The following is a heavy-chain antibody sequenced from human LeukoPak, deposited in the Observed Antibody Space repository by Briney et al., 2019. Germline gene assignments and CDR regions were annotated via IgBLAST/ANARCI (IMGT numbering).Heavy chain of an antibody. D-gene: IGHD2-2*01. CDR3: ARGGDFGVPAPLGIDAFDF. V-gene: IGHV3-49*04. CDR2: IRSRAYAATT. CDR1: GFSFRDYA. J-gene: IGHJ3*01. Sequence: GGSLRLSRTTSGFSFRDYAFSWVRQAPGKGLEWVGFIRSRAYAATTEYAASVKGRFTISRDDSRSIAYLQMSSLKIEDTAVYYCARGGDFGVPAPLGIDAFDFWGQGTMDTVSS.